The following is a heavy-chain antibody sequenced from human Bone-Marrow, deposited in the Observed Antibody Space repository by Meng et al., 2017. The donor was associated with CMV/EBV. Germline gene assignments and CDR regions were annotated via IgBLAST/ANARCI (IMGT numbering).Heavy chain of an antibody. V-gene: IGHV3-21*01. D-gene: IGHD2-8*01. CDR1: GFTFSSYS. J-gene: IGHJ6*02. CDR3: ARDGDIVVMGMDV. Sequence: ETLSLTCAASGFTFSSYSMNWVRQAPGKGLEWVSSISSSSSYIYYADSVKGRFTISRDNAKNSLYLQMNSLRAEDTAVYYCARDGDIVVMGMDVWGQGTTVTVSS. CDR2: ISSSSSYI.